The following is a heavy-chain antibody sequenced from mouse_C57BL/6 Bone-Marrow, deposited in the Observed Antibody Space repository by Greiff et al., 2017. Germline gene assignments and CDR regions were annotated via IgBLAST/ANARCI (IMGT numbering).Heavy chain of an antibody. CDR2: INPSTGGT. CDR1: GYSFTGYY. D-gene: IGHD2-3*01. V-gene: IGHV1-42*01. CDR3: ARSMIVTTTNWVNFDY. Sequence: VQLKQSGPELVKPGASVKISCKASGYSFTGYYMNWVKQSPEKSLEWIGEINPSTGGTTYNQKFQAKATLTVDKSSSTAYMQLKSLTSEDSAVYDCARSMIVTTTNWVNFDYWGQGTTLTVSS. J-gene: IGHJ2*01.